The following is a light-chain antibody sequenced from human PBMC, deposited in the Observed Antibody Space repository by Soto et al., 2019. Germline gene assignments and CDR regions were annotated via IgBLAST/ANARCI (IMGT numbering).Light chain of an antibody. Sequence: EIVMTQSPATLSLSPGERATLSCRASQSFSSYLACYQQKPGQAPRLLIYGASTRATGIPARFSGSGSGTDFTLTISSLEPEDFAVYFCQQRSNWPGTFGQGTKVDI. J-gene: IGKJ1*01. CDR3: QQRSNWPGT. CDR2: GAS. CDR1: QSFSSY. V-gene: IGKV3-11*01.